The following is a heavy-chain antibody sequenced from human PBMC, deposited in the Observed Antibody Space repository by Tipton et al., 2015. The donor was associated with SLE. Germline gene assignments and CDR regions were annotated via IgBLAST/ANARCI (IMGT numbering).Heavy chain of an antibody. CDR2: LYYIGNI. Sequence: TLSLTCTASGGSITSLYWSWIRQPTGKGLEWFGYLYYIGNIGYNPSLKSRVTISVDTSKNQFSLRLNSVTAADTAVYYCVRGGFSAHAQYDGFDIWGQGIMVTVSS. D-gene: IGHD3-10*01. J-gene: IGHJ3*02. V-gene: IGHV4-59*11. CDR3: VRGGFSAHAQYDGFDI. CDR1: GGSITSLY.